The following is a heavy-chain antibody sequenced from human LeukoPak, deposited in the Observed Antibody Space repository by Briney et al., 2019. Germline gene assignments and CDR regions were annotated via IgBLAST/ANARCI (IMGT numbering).Heavy chain of an antibody. CDR1: GGSISPYY. D-gene: IGHD2-21*01. J-gene: IGHJ4*02. Sequence: SETLSLTCTVSGGSISPYYWSWSRQPPGKGLEWIGYVHYSGSTKYNPSLKSRVTISVDTSKNQFSLKLSSVIAADTAVYYCARDRSGDGYYFDYWGQGTLVTVSS. V-gene: IGHV4-59*01. CDR2: VHYSGST. CDR3: ARDRSGDGYYFDY.